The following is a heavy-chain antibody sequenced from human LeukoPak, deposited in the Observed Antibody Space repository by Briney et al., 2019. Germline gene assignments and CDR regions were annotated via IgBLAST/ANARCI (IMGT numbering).Heavy chain of an antibody. V-gene: IGHV3-53*01. J-gene: IGHJ4*02. CDR2: IYSGGRS. CDR1: GFTVSNNY. CDR3: ARAGSHRNSGYDY. D-gene: IGHD5-12*01. Sequence: PGGSLRLPCAASGFTVSNNYMTWVRQAPGKGLEWGSVIYSGGRSYYADSVRGRFTISRDNSKNTLYLQINSLRAEDTAVYYCARAGSHRNSGYDYWGQGTLVTVSS.